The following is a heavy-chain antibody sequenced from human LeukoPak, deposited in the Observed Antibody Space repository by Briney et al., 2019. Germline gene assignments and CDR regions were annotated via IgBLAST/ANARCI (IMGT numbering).Heavy chain of an antibody. V-gene: IGHV4-30-4*01. Sequence: SETLSLTCTVSGGCISSGDYYWSWIRQPPGKGLEWIGYIYYSGSTYYNPSLKSRVTISVDTSKNQFSLKLSSVTAADTAVYYCAGWYCSSTSCPDTYYYGMDVWGQGTTVTVSS. CDR3: AGWYCSSTSCPDTYYYGMDV. CDR1: GGCISSGDYY. CDR2: IYYSGST. D-gene: IGHD2-2*01. J-gene: IGHJ6*02.